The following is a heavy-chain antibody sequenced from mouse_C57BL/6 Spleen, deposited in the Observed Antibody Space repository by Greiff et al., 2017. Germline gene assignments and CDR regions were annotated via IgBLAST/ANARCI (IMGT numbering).Heavy chain of an antibody. CDR3: ARTTVVATRDAMDY. CDR2: IYPRSGNT. D-gene: IGHD1-1*01. Sequence: VQLQQSGAELARPGASVKLSCTASGYTFTSYGISWVKQRTGQGLEWIGEIYPRSGNTYYNEKFKGKATLTADKSSSTAYMELRSLTSEDSAVYFCARTTVVATRDAMDYWGQGTSVTVSS. CDR1: GYTFTSYG. V-gene: IGHV1-81*01. J-gene: IGHJ4*01.